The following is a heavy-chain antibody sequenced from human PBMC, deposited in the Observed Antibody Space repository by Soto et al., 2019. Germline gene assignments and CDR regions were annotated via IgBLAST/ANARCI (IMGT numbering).Heavy chain of an antibody. V-gene: IGHV4-59*01. CDR1: GGSISRYY. J-gene: IGHJ4*02. Sequence: QVQLQESGPGLVKPSETLSLTCTVSGGSISRYYWSWIRQSPGKGLEWIGYSYYGGSTKYNPSLKSRVTISVDTSKNQFSLKLSSVTAADTAVYYCARGRGDTAMAWYYWGQGTLVTVSS. CDR2: SYYGGST. D-gene: IGHD5-18*01. CDR3: ARGRGDTAMAWYY.